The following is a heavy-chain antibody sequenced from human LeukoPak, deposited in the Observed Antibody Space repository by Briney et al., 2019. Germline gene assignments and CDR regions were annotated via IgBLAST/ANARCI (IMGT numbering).Heavy chain of an antibody. D-gene: IGHD3-10*01. J-gene: IGHJ4*02. CDR2: IYYSGST. V-gene: IGHV4-59*01. CDR1: GGSISSYY. Sequence: SETLSLTCTVSGGSISSYYWSWIRQPPGKGLEWIGYIYYSGSTNYNPSLKSRVTISVDTSKNQFSLKLSSVTAADTAVYYCARYMVQGVSIDYWGQGTLVAVSS. CDR3: ARYMVQGVSIDY.